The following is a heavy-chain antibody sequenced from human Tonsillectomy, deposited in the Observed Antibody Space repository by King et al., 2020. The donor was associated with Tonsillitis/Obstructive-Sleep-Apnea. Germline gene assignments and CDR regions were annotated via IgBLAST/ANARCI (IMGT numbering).Heavy chain of an antibody. Sequence: QLQESGPGLVKPSETLPLTCTVSGGSISSYYWSWIRQPPGKGLGWIGYIYYSGSTNYNPSLKSRVTISVDTSKNQFSLKLSSVTAADTAVYYWSRQRXVVVXAAIDXYYYMDXWGXGTTVTVSS. CDR2: IYYSGST. J-gene: IGHJ6*03. D-gene: IGHD2-2*02. V-gene: IGHV4-59*08. CDR1: GGSISSYY. CDR3: SRQRXVVVXAAIDXYYYMDX.